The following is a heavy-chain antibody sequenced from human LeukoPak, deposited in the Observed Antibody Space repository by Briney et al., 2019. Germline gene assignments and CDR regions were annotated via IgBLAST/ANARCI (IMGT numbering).Heavy chain of an antibody. CDR1: GFIVSSDH. D-gene: IGHD2/OR15-2a*01. CDR3: ARGTYYAHGMDV. J-gene: IGHJ6*02. Sequence: GGSLRLSCAASGFIVSSDHMSWIRQAPGKGLEWVSVIYSGGSTDYADPVKGRFSISRDNSKNTLYLQMTSLRAEDTAVYYCARGTYYAHGMDVWGQGTTVTVSS. CDR2: IYSGGST. V-gene: IGHV3-53*01.